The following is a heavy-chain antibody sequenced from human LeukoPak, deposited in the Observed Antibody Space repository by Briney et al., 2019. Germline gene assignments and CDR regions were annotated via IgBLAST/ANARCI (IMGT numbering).Heavy chain of an antibody. V-gene: IGHV4-34*01. J-gene: IGHJ4*02. D-gene: IGHD3-22*01. CDR1: GGSISSYY. Sequence: SETLSLTCTVSGGSISSYYWSWIRQPPGKGLEWIGEINYSRSTSYNPSLKSRITISVDTSKNQFSLKLSSVTAADTAVYYCAREVRAGIVVVITTHFDYWGQGTLVTVSS. CDR3: AREVRAGIVVVITTHFDY. CDR2: INYSRST.